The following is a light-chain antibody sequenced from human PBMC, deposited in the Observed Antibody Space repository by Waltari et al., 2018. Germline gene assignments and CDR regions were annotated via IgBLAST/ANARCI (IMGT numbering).Light chain of an antibody. J-gene: IGLJ2*01. CDR2: EAT. Sequence: QSALTQPASVSGSPGQSITISCPGTSSDVGSNNLVSWYHQHPGQAPKLIIYEATKRTSGVSNRFSGSRSGNTASLTISGLQAEDEGDYYCCSYTNTHVVFGGGTKLTVL. CDR3: CSYTNTHVV. CDR1: SSDVGSNNL. V-gene: IGLV2-14*02.